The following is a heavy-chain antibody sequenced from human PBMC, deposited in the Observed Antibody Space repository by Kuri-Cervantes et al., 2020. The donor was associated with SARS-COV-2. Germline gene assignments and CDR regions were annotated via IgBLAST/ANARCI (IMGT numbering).Heavy chain of an antibody. D-gene: IGHD3-22*01. CDR1: GFTVSSNY. J-gene: IGHJ4*02. CDR2: IYSGGST. Sequence: GGSLRLSCAASGFTVSSNYMSWVRQAPGKGLEWVSVIYSGGSTYYADSVKGRFTISRDNSKSTLYLQMNSLRAEDTAVYYCARMYYYDSKALDYWGQGTLVTVSS. CDR3: ARMYYYDSKALDY. V-gene: IGHV3-66*01.